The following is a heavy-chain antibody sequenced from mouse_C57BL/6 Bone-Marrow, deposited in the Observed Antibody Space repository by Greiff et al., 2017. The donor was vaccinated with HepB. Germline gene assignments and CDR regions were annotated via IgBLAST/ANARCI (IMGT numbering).Heavy chain of an antibody. D-gene: IGHD1-1*01. V-gene: IGHV2-5*01. Sequence: QVQLQQSGPGLVQPSQSLSITCTVSGFSLTSYGVHWVRQSPGKGLEWLGVIWRGGSTDYNAAFMSRLSITKDNSNIQVFFKMNSLQADDTAIYYCAKNSPYYYGSSYGYFDVWGTGTTVTVSS. CDR2: IWRGGST. CDR1: GFSLTSYG. CDR3: AKNSPYYYGSSYGYFDV. J-gene: IGHJ1*03.